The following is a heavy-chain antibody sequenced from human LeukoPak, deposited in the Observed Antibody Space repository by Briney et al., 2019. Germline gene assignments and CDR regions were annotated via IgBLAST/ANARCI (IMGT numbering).Heavy chain of an antibody. D-gene: IGHD6-13*01. Sequence: KTGGSLRLSCAASGFTFRSFSMTWFRQAPGKGLEWVASISSTSNHKYHADSVKGRFTISRDNDKNSLYLQMNSLRAEDTALYYCATRVTADSYDASDIWGQGTMVTVSS. CDR3: ATRVTADSYDASDI. J-gene: IGHJ3*02. CDR1: GFTFRSFS. V-gene: IGHV3-21*06. CDR2: ISSTSNHK.